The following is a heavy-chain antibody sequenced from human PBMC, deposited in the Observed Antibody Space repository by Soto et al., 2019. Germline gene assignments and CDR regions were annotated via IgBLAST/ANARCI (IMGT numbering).Heavy chain of an antibody. CDR2: INHSGST. J-gene: IGHJ4*02. V-gene: IGHV4-34*01. CDR1: GGSFSGYY. Sequence: QVQLQQWGAGLVKPSETLSLTCAVYGGSFSGYYWSWIRQPPGKGLEWIGEINHSGSTNYNPSLKSRVTISVDTSKNQFSLKLSSVTAADTAVYYCARGLLDYGSYYFDYWGQGTLVTVSS. CDR3: ARGLLDYGSYYFDY. D-gene: IGHD4-17*01.